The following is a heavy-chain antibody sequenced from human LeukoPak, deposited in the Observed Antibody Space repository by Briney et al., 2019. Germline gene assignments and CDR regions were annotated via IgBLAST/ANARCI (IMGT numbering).Heavy chain of an antibody. CDR1: GGSISSYY. D-gene: IGHD3-3*01. V-gene: IGHV4-59*01. J-gene: IGHJ3*02. Sequence: SETLSLTCTVSGGSISSYYWSWIRQPPGKGLEWIGYIYYSGSTNYNPSLKSRVTISVDPSKNQFSLKLSSVTAADTAVYYCARGVLRFLEWLPPGAFDIWGQGTMVTVSS. CDR2: IYYSGST. CDR3: ARGVLRFLEWLPPGAFDI.